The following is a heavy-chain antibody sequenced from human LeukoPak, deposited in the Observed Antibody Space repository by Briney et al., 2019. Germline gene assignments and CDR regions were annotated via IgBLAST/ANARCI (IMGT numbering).Heavy chain of an antibody. V-gene: IGHV3-66*01. CDR1: GFIVSSNY. D-gene: IGHD3-10*01. Sequence: PGGSLRLSCAASGFIVSSNYMSWVRQAPGKGLEWVSFIYSGGSTYYADSVKGRFTISRDNSKNTLYLQMNSLRAEDTAVYYCARDWRGYYGSGSSPLYCYYMDVWGKGTTVTIS. CDR3: ARDWRGYYGSGSSPLYCYYMDV. J-gene: IGHJ6*03. CDR2: IYSGGST.